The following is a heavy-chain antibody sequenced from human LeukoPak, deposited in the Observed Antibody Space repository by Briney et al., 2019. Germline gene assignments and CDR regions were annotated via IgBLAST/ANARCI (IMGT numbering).Heavy chain of an antibody. CDR1: GGTFSSYT. D-gene: IGHD4-23*01. CDR3: CDYGGNLD. J-gene: IGHJ4*02. V-gene: IGHV1-69*02. CDR2: IIPILGIA. Sequence: SVKVSCKASGGTFSSYTISWVRQAPGQGLEWMGRIIPILGIANYAQKFQGRVTIAADKSTSTAYMELSGLRSEDTAVYYCCDYGGNLDWGQGTQVTVSS.